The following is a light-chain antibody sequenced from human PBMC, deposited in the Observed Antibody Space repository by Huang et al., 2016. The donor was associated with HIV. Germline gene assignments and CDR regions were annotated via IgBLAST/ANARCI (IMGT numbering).Light chain of an antibody. Sequence: DIVMTQSPDSLAVSLGERATINCKSSQSILYSSTDKSYLAWYHQKPGQPPKLLIYWASTRESGVPDRCSGSGSGTDFTLTISSLQAEDVAVYDCQQYYSSPFTFGPGTKVDIK. J-gene: IGKJ3*01. V-gene: IGKV4-1*01. CDR3: QQYYSSPFT. CDR2: WAS. CDR1: QSILYSSTDKSY.